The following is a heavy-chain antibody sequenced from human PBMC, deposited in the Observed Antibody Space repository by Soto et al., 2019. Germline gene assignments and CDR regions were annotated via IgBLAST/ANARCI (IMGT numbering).Heavy chain of an antibody. CDR3: ATNLHDYGDYVGWFDP. D-gene: IGHD4-17*01. CDR1: GGTFSSYA. V-gene: IGHV1-69*13. J-gene: IGHJ5*02. Sequence: SSVKVSCKASGGTFSSYAISWVRQAPGQGLEWMGGIIPIFGTANYAQKFQGRVTITADESTSTAYMELSSLRSEDTAVYYCATNLHDYGDYVGWFDPWGQGTVVTVSS. CDR2: IIPIFGTA.